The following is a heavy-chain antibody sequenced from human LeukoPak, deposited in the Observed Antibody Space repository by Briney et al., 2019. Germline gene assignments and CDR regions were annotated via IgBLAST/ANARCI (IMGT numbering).Heavy chain of an antibody. CDR1: GDSISSRSYY. D-gene: IGHD6-19*01. J-gene: IGHJ4*02. CDR2: NYYSRIT. V-gene: IGHV4-39*01. Sequence: SETLSLTCTVCGDSISSRSYYGGWIRQPPGKGLELTWINYYSRITLYTPSLKSRVTISVDKSKNQLYLQMSSVTAEDTAVYYCTRGITVTGHLDYWGQETLVTVSS. CDR3: TRGITVTGHLDY.